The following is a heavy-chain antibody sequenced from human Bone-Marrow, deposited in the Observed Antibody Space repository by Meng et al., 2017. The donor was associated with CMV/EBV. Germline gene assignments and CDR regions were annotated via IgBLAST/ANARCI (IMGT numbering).Heavy chain of an antibody. Sequence: ASVKVSCKASGYTFTSYDINWVRQATGQGLEWMGWISAYNGNTNYAQKLQGRVTMTTDTSTSTAYMELRSLRSDDTAVYYCARGLFDSSSWDRIFYYYYGMDVWGQGPTVPVSS. V-gene: IGHV1-18*01. CDR3: ARGLFDSSSWDRIFYYYYGMDV. D-gene: IGHD6-13*01. J-gene: IGHJ6*02. CDR1: GYTFTSYD. CDR2: ISAYNGNT.